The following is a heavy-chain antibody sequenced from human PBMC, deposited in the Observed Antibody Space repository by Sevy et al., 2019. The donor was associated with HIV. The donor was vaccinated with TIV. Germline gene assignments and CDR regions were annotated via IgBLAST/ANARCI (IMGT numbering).Heavy chain of an antibody. CDR1: GGSISSSSYY. Sequence: SETLSLTCTVSGGSISSSSYYWGWIRQPPGKGLGWIGSIYYSGSTYYNPSLKSRVTISVDTSKNQFSLKLSSVTAADTAVYYCARSSGIRGAFDIWGQGTMVTVSS. D-gene: IGHD3-10*01. CDR2: IYYSGST. V-gene: IGHV4-39*01. J-gene: IGHJ3*02. CDR3: ARSSGIRGAFDI.